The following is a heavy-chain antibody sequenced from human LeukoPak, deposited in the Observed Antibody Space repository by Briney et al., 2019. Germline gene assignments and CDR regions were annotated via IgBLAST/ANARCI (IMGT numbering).Heavy chain of an antibody. Sequence: GGSLRLSCAASGFTFNSHSMNWVRQAPGKGLEWVSSISTSSSYIYYADSVKGRFTISRDNAKNSLYLQMNSLRAEDTAVYYCASGRYYDFWSGYSILDYWGQGTLVTVSS. J-gene: IGHJ4*02. D-gene: IGHD3-3*01. V-gene: IGHV3-21*01. CDR1: GFTFNSHS. CDR3: ASGRYYDFWSGYSILDY. CDR2: ISTSSSYI.